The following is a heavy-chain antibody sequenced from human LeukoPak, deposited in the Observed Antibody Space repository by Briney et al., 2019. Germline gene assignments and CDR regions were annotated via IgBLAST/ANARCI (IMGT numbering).Heavy chain of an antibody. V-gene: IGHV4-34*01. CDR3: ARGDFWSGYYY. CDR1: GGSFSGYY. CDR2: INHSGST. D-gene: IGHD3-3*01. J-gene: IGHJ4*02. Sequence: SETLSLTCAVCGGSFSGYYWSWIRQPPGKGLEWIGEINHSGSTNYNPSLKSRVTISVDTSKNQFSLKLSSVTAADTAVYYCARGDFWSGYYYWGQGTLVTVSS.